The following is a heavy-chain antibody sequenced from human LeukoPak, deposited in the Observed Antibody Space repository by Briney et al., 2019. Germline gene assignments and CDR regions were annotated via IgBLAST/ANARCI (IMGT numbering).Heavy chain of an antibody. CDR1: GFTFNNYN. Sequence: GGSLRLSCAASGFTFNNYNMNWVRQAPGKGLEWVSSISSSSSYIYYVDSVKGRFTISRDNANNSLYLQMNSLRAEDTAVYSCAGGLAVAGSYAFDIWGQGTMVTVSS. CDR3: AGGLAVAGSYAFDI. CDR2: ISSSSSYI. V-gene: IGHV3-21*01. J-gene: IGHJ3*02. D-gene: IGHD6-19*01.